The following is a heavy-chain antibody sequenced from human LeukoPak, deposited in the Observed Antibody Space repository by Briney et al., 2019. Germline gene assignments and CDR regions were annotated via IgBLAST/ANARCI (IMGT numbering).Heavy chain of an antibody. D-gene: IGHD5-12*01. CDR3: AKDGVSDYDRNMYYYFHGLDV. CDR2: ISGSGGST. J-gene: IGHJ6*02. V-gene: IGHV3-23*01. CDR1: GFTFSSYW. Sequence: GGSLRLSCAASGFTFSSYWMSWVRQAPGKGLEWVSAISGSGGSTYYADSVKGRFTISRDNSKNTLYMQMNSLRAEDTAVYYCAKDGVSDYDRNMYYYFHGLDVWGQGTTVTVSS.